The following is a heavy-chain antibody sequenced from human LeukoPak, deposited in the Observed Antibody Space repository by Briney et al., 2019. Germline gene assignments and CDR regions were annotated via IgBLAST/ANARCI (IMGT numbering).Heavy chain of an antibody. Sequence: ASVEVSCKVSGYTLTELSMHWVRQAPGKGLEWMGGFDPEDGETIYAQKFQGRVTMTEDTSTDTAYMELSSLRSEDTAVYYCATRVVPAARHAFDIWGQGTMVTVSS. J-gene: IGHJ3*02. V-gene: IGHV1-24*01. D-gene: IGHD2-2*01. CDR3: ATRVVPAARHAFDI. CDR1: GYTLTELS. CDR2: FDPEDGET.